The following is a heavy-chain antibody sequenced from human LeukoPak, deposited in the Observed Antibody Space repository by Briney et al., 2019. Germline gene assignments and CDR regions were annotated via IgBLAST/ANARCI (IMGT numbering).Heavy chain of an antibody. CDR2: ISSRGNMI. D-gene: IGHD1-26*01. Sequence: GGSLRLSCAASGFTFSNFQMIWVRQAPGKGLEWVSYISSRGNMIYYADSVKGRFIISRDNAKNSLYLQINSLRVADTAIYYCAREGSYYFDYWGQGTLVTVSS. V-gene: IGHV3-48*03. J-gene: IGHJ4*02. CDR3: AREGSYYFDY. CDR1: GFTFSNFQ.